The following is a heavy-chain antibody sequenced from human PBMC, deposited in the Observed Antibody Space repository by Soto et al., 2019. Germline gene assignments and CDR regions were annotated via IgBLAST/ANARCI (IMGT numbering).Heavy chain of an antibody. J-gene: IGHJ3*02. CDR2: ISYDGSNK. D-gene: IGHD1-26*01. CDR3: ARWGWDAFDI. V-gene: IGHV3-30*03. CDR1: GFTFSSYG. Sequence: QVQLVESGGGVVQPGRSLRLSCAASGFTFSSYGMHWVRQAPGKGLEWVAVISYDGSNKYYADSVKGRFTISRDNSKNTLYLQMNSLRAEDTAVYYCARWGWDAFDIWGQGTMVTVSS.